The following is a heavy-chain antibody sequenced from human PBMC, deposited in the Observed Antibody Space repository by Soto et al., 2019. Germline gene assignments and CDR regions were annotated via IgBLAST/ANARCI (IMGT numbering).Heavy chain of an antibody. V-gene: IGHV2-70*01. CDR3: ARVFYGSGSYLNWFDP. D-gene: IGHD3-10*01. CDR1: GFSLSTSGMC. Sequence: SGPTLVNPTQTLTLTCTFSGFSLSTSGMCVSWICQPPGKALEWLALIDWDDDKYYSTSLKTRLTISKDTSKNQVVLTMTNMDPVDTATYYCARVFYGSGSYLNWFDPWGQGTLVTV. CDR2: IDWDDDK. J-gene: IGHJ5*02.